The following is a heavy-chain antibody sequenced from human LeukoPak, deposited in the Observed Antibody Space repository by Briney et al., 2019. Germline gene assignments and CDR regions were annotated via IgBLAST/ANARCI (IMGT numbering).Heavy chain of an antibody. Sequence: SEPLSLTCTASGGSISSYYWSWIRQPPGKGLEWIGYIYYSGSTNYNPSLKSRVTISVDTSKNQFSLKLSSVTAADTAVYYCATSKRKTYCGGDCYTPLYYWGQGTLVTVSS. J-gene: IGHJ4*02. D-gene: IGHD2-21*02. CDR2: IYYSGST. CDR1: GGSISSYY. V-gene: IGHV4-59*12. CDR3: ATSKRKTYCGGDCYTPLYY.